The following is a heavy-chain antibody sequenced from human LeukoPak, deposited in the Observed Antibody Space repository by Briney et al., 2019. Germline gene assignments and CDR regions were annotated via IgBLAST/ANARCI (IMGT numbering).Heavy chain of an antibody. CDR2: ISGSGGST. V-gene: IGHV3-23*01. J-gene: IGHJ4*02. CDR1: GFTFSSYA. Sequence: GGSLRLSCAASGFTFSSYAMSWVRQAPGKGLEWVSAISGSGGSTYYADSVKGRFTISRDNSKDTLYLQMNSLRAEDTAVYYCAKPPGGGYSYGTFDYWGQGTLVTVSS. CDR3: AKPPGGGYSYGTFDY. D-gene: IGHD5-18*01.